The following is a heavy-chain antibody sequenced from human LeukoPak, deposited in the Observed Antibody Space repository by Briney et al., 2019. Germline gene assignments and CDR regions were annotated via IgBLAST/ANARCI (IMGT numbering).Heavy chain of an antibody. CDR1: GFTFSSYW. J-gene: IGHJ4*02. Sequence: SGGSLRLSCAASGFTFSSYWMSWVRQAPGKGLEWVANIKQDGSEKYYVDSAKGRFTISRDNAKNSLYLQMNSLRAEDTAVYYCARDQTGYYGSGSYQEWGQGTLVTVSS. CDR2: IKQDGSEK. CDR3: ARDQTGYYGSGSYQE. D-gene: IGHD3-10*01. V-gene: IGHV3-7*03.